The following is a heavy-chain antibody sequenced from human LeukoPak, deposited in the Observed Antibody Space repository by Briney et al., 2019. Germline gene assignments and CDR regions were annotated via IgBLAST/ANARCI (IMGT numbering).Heavy chain of an antibody. CDR2: ISGSGGRT. CDR3: AKRGVVIRVILVGFHKEAYYFDS. J-gene: IGHJ4*02. V-gene: IGHV3-23*01. D-gene: IGHD3-22*01. CDR1: GITLSNYG. Sequence: GGSLRLSCAVSGITLSNYGMSWVRQAPGKGLEWVAGISGSGGRTNYADAVKGRFTISRDNAKNTMFLQMSRLRVEATAVYFCAKRGVVIRVILVGFHKEAYYFDSWGQGALVTVSS.